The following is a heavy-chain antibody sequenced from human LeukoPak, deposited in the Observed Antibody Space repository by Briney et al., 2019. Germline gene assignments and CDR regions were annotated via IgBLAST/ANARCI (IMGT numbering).Heavy chain of an antibody. CDR3: ARGQFQRDY. J-gene: IGHJ4*02. CDR1: GGSFSGYY. V-gene: IGHV4-34*01. Sequence: SETLSLTCAVYGGSFSGYYWSRIRQPPGKGLEWIGEINHSGSTNYSPSLKSRVTMSVDTSKKQFSLILSSVTAADTAVYYCARGQFQRDYWGQGTLVTVSS. CDR2: INHSGST.